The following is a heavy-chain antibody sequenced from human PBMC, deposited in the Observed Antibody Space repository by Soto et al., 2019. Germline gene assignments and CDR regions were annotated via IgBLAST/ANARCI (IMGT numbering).Heavy chain of an antibody. CDR1: GYRFASYW. CDR3: ARQGSSGYYYYGMDV. D-gene: IGHD3-10*01. V-gene: IGHV5-51*01. Sequence: GESLKISCKGSGYRFASYWIAWVRQVPGRGLGWMGIIYPGDSDTKYSPSFQGLVTMSVDKSTSTAYLQWNSLKAADTAMYYCARQGSSGYYYYGMDVWGQGTTVTVSS. CDR2: IYPGDSDT. J-gene: IGHJ6*02.